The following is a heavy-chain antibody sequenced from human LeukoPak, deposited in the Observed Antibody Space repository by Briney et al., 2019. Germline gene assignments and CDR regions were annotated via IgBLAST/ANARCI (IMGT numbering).Heavy chain of an antibody. J-gene: IGHJ5*02. CDR2: MTSNGVST. CDR3: AKDLYTVLTAFDL. D-gene: IGHD2-21*02. V-gene: IGHV3-23*01. Sequence: GGSLRLSCAASGFTLSGYAMTWVRQAPGKGLQWVAGMTSNGVSTYYADSVKGRFTISRDTSTNTLYLEMNGLRPEDTALYYCAKDLYTVLTAFDLWGQGTPVTVSS. CDR1: GFTLSGYA.